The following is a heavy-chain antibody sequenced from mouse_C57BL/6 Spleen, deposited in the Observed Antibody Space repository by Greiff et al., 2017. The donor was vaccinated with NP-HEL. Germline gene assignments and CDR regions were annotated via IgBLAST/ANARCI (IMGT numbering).Heavy chain of an antibody. CDR1: GYAFSSYW. CDR3: ARLGSNYGYYAMDY. V-gene: IGHV1-80*01. Sequence: VQLQQSGAELVKPGASVKISCKASGYAFSSYWMNWVKQRPGKGLEWIGQIYPGDGDTNYNGKFKGKATLTADKSSSTAYMQLSSLTSEDSAVYFWARLGSNYGYYAMDYWGQGTSVTVSS. D-gene: IGHD2-5*01. J-gene: IGHJ4*01. CDR2: IYPGDGDT.